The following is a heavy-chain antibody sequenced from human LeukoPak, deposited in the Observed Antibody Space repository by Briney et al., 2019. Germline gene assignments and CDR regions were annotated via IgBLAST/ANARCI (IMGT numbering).Heavy chain of an antibody. CDR3: ATNPVGDAKYSWYFDL. V-gene: IGHV3-21*01. CDR2: IRTSTSNN. CDR1: GFTFSAHT. D-gene: IGHD5-12*01. J-gene: IGHJ2*01. Sequence: GGSLRLSCAASGFTFSAHTMNWVRQAPGKDLEWVASIRTSTSNNIFNADSVKGRFTISRDNAKNSLFLQMNSLRAEDTAVYYCATNPVGDAKYSWYFDLWGRGTMVAVSS.